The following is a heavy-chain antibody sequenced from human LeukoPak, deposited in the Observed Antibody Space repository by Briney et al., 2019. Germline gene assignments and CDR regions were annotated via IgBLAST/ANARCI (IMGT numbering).Heavy chain of an antibody. J-gene: IGHJ4*02. V-gene: IGHV3-49*04. CDR1: GFTFSSYA. CDR2: IRSKAYGGTT. D-gene: IGHD4-23*01. CDR3: TTDSTTVVTQDFDY. Sequence: GGSLRLSCAASGFTFSSYAMSWVRQAPGKGLEWVGFIRSKAYGGTTEYAASVKGRFTISRDDSKSIAYLQMNSLKTEDTAVYYCTTDSTTVVTQDFDYWGQGTLVTVSS.